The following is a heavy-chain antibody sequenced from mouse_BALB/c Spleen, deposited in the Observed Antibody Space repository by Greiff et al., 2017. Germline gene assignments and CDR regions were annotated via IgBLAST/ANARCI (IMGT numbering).Heavy chain of an antibody. CDR3: ARHRGSSYGAMDY. J-gene: IGHJ4*01. Sequence: VQLKDSGPELVKPGASVKMSCKASGYTFTSYVMHWVKQKPGQGLEWIGYINPYNDGTKYNEKFKGKATLTSDKSSSTAYMELSSLTSEDSAVYYCARHRGSSYGAMDYWGQGTSVTVSS. CDR2: INPYNDGT. D-gene: IGHD1-1*01. V-gene: IGHV1-14*01. CDR1: GYTFTSYV.